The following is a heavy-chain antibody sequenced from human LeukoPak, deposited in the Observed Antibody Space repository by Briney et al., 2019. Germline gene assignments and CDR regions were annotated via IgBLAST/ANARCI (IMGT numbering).Heavy chain of an antibody. Sequence: PGGSLRLSCAASGFTFSNYWMSWVRQAPGKGLEWVANIKQDGSEKYYVDSVKGRFTISRDNAKNSLYLQMNSLRAEDTAVYYCARYLIIGGDRLGCLVPWGQGTLVTVSS. CDR1: GFTFSNYW. D-gene: IGHD2-21*02. CDR2: IKQDGSEK. CDR3: ARYLIIGGDRLGCLVP. J-gene: IGHJ5*02. V-gene: IGHV3-7*01.